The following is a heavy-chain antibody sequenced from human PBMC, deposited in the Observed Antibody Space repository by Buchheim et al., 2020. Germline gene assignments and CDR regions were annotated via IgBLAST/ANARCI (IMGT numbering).Heavy chain of an antibody. Sequence: QVQLQESGPGLVKPSETLSLTCTVSGGSISNSYWSWIRQPPGKGLEWIGYISYSGSANYNPSLRSRVTISLDTSKTQISLKLSAVTAADTAVYYCARGRGTDSWGQGTL. V-gene: IGHV4-59*01. CDR3: ARGRGTDS. D-gene: IGHD3-16*01. CDR1: GGSISNSY. J-gene: IGHJ4*02. CDR2: ISYSGSA.